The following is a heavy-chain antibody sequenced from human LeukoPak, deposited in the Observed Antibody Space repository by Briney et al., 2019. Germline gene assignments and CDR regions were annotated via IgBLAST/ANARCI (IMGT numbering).Heavy chain of an antibody. V-gene: IGHV3-30*03. CDR1: GFTFSSYG. D-gene: IGHD5-24*01. CDR2: ISYDGSNK. J-gene: IGHJ4*02. Sequence: PGGSLRLSCAASGFTFSSYGMHWVRQAPGKGLEWVAVISYDGSNKFYADSVKGRFTISRDNSRNTLYLQMNSLTTEDSAVYYCASPHGERWLQWKFDYWGQGTLVTVSS. CDR3: ASPHGERWLQWKFDY.